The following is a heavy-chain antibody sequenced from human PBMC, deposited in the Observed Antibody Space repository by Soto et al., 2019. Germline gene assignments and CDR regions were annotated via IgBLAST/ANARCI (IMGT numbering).Heavy chain of an antibody. CDR3: ARGDIVATMVFDY. J-gene: IGHJ4*02. CDR2: IYYSGST. Sequence: QVQLQESGPGLVKPSQTLSLTCTVSGGSISSGDYYWSWIRQPPGKGLEWIGYIYYSGSTYYNPSLKSRVTISVDTSNNQFSLKLSSVPAADTAVYYCARGDIVATMVFDYWGQGTLVTVSS. CDR1: GGSISSGDYY. V-gene: IGHV4-30-4*01. D-gene: IGHD5-12*01.